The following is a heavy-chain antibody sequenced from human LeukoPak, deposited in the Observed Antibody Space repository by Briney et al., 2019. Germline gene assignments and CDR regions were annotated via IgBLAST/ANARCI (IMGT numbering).Heavy chain of an antibody. Sequence: PSDTLSLTCTVSGGSISSSSYYCGWIRQPPGKVLEWIGEINHSGSTNYNPYLKSRVTISVDTYKNQYSLKLSSVTAADTAVYYCAVSPEVTAMPSYWGQGALVTVSS. CDR1: GGSISSSSYY. CDR3: AVSPEVTAMPSY. D-gene: IGHD2-21*02. CDR2: INHSGST. J-gene: IGHJ4*01. V-gene: IGHV4-39*07.